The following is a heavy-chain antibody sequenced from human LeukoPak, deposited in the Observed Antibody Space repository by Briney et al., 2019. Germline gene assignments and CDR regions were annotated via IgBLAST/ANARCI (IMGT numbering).Heavy chain of an antibody. D-gene: IGHD2-15*01. CDR3: ARHDCSGAGCYGWCDP. Sequence: GESLKISCTSSGYSSTTYLIGWGRQMPGKGLEWMGIIYPGDSDTIYSPSFEGQVTISADGSNTTAYLQWSSLKASDTGMYYCARHDCSGAGCYGWCDPWGQGTLVTVSS. J-gene: IGHJ5*02. V-gene: IGHV5-51*01. CDR1: GYSSTTYL. CDR2: IYPGDSDT.